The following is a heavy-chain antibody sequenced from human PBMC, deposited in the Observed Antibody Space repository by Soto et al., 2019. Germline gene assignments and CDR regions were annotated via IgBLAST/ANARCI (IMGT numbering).Heavy chain of an antibody. CDR3: VRFQSRGADTIFRGYQYYGMDV. CDR2: ISYDGSYK. J-gene: IGHJ6*02. V-gene: IGHV3-30*04. Sequence: QVHLVESGGGVVQPGRSLRLSCAASGFTFSTYAMHWVRQAPGKGLEWVAVISYDGSYKYYADSVKGRFTISRDNSKNMLDVQMNSLGAEDTAVYYCVRFQSRGADTIFRGYQYYGMDVWGQGTTVTVSS. D-gene: IGHD3-10*02. CDR1: GFTFSTYA.